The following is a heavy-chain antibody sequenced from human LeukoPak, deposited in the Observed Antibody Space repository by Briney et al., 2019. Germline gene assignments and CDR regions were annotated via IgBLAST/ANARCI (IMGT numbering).Heavy chain of an antibody. D-gene: IGHD6-13*01. CDR1: GGTFSSYA. CDR2: IIPIFGTA. J-gene: IGHJ4*02. Sequence: ASVKVSXKASGGTFSSYAISWVRQAPGQGLEWMGRIIPIFGTANYAQKFQGRVTITTDESTSTAYMELSSLRSEDTAVYYCARAADSSSWTHFDYWGQGTLVTVSS. V-gene: IGHV1-69*05. CDR3: ARAADSSSWTHFDY.